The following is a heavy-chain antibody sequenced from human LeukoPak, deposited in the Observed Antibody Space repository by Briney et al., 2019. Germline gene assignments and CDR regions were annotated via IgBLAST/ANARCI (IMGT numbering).Heavy chain of an antibody. Sequence: ASVKVSCKASGYTFTSYGISWVRQAPGQGLEWMGWISAYNGNTNYAQKLQGRVTMTTDTSTSTAYMELRSLRSEDTAVYYCASAMGELSEGYFDYWGQGTLVTVSS. J-gene: IGHJ4*02. CDR1: GYTFTSYG. V-gene: IGHV1-18*01. CDR3: ASAMGELSEGYFDY. D-gene: IGHD3-16*02. CDR2: ISAYNGNT.